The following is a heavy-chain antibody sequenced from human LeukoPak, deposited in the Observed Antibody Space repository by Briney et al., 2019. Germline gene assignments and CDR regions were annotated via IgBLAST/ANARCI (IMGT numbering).Heavy chain of an antibody. CDR1: GGTFSSYA. CDR3: ARDQPTVTTLTNYYYGMDV. V-gene: IGHV1-69*06. D-gene: IGHD4-17*01. J-gene: IGHJ6*02. Sequence: SVKVSCKASGGTFSSYAISWVRQAPGQGLEWMGGIIPIFGTANYAQKFQGRVTITADKSTSTAYMELSSLRSEDTAVYYCARDQPTVTTLTNYYYGMDVWGQGTTVTVSS. CDR2: IIPIFGTA.